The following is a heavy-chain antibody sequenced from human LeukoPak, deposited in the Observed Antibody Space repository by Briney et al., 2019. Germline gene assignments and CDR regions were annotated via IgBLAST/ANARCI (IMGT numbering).Heavy chain of an antibody. CDR1: GYTFTGYY. Sequence: PWASVKVSCKASGYTFTGYYMHWVRQAPGQGLEWMGWINPNSGGTNYAQKFQGRVTMTRDTSISTAYMELSRLRSDDTAVYYCARGGRLRYFDWSPSYFDYWGQGTLVTVSS. D-gene: IGHD3-9*01. J-gene: IGHJ4*02. V-gene: IGHV1-2*02. CDR2: INPNSGGT. CDR3: ARGGRLRYFDWSPSYFDY.